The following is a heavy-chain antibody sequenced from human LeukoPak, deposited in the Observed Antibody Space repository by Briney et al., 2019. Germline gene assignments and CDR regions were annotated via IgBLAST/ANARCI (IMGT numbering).Heavy chain of an antibody. CDR1: GGSFSSYY. V-gene: IGHV4-59*01. Sequence: SETLSLTCTVSGGSFSSYYWSWIRQPPGKGLEWIGYIYYSGSANYNPSLKSRVTISVDTSKNQFSLKLSSVTSPDTAVYYCARVISIERGWYYYYGMDVWGKGTTVTVSS. CDR2: IYYSGSA. CDR3: ARVISIERGWYYYYGMDV. D-gene: IGHD6-19*01. J-gene: IGHJ6*04.